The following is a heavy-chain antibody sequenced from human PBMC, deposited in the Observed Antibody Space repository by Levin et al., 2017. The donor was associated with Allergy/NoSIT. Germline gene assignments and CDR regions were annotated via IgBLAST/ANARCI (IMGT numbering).Heavy chain of an antibody. CDR1: GYTFTGYY. CDR3: AKGLSVAGTDRGY. CDR2: INPNSGGT. V-gene: IGHV1-2*06. Sequence: ASVKVSCKASGYTFTGYYMHWVRQAPGQGLEWMGRINPNSGGTNYAQKFQGRVTMTRDTSISTAYMEVSRLRSDDTAVYYCAKGLSVAGTDRGYWGQGTLVTVSS. J-gene: IGHJ4*02. D-gene: IGHD6-19*01.